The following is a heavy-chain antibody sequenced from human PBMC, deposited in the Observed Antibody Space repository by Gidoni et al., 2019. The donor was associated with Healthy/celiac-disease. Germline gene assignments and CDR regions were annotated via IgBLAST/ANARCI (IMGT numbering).Heavy chain of an antibody. V-gene: IGHV4-59*08. J-gene: IGHJ6*02. CDR1: CGSISSYY. CDR2: INYSGST. CDR3: ARNIERDAVDV. D-gene: IGHD5-12*01. Sequence: QVQLQESGPGLVRPSETLSLPCSVSCGSISSYYWNCIRQPPGKGPEWIGYINYSGSTNYNPTLKSRGTISGDTSKNQFAMKLGSVTAADTAVYYCARNIERDAVDVWGQGTTVTVSS.